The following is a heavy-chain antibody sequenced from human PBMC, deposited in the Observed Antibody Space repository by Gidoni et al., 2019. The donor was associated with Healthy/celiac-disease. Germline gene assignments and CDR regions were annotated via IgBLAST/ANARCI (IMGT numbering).Heavy chain of an antibody. J-gene: IGHJ6*02. CDR2: IWYDGSNK. V-gene: IGHV3-33*01. CDR1: GFTFSSSG. Sequence: QVQLVESGGGVVQPGRSLRLSCAASGFTFSSSGMPWVRQAPGKGLEWVAVIWYDGSNKYYADSVKGRFTISRDNSKNTLYLQMNSLRAEDTAVYYCARDLGVHYYDSYGMDVWGQGTTVTVSS. CDR3: ARDLGVHYYDSYGMDV. D-gene: IGHD3-22*01.